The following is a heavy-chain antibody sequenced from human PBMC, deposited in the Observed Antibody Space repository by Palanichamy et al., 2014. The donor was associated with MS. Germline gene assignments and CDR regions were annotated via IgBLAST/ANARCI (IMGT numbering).Heavy chain of an antibody. CDR2: IKQDGSEK. CDR1: GFSFSNYW. CDR3: ARGVLAAGTIYFDY. Sequence: EVQLVESGGGLVQPGGSLRLSCAASGFSFSNYWMSWVRQAPGKGLEWVANIKQDGSEKYYVDSVKGRFTIFRDNAKNSLYLQMNSLRAEDTAVYYCARGVLAAGTIYFDYWGQGTLVTLSS. J-gene: IGHJ4*02. D-gene: IGHD6-13*01. V-gene: IGHV3-7*01.